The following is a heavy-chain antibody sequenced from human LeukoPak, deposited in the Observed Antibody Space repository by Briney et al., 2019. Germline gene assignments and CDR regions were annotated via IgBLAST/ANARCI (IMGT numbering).Heavy chain of an antibody. Sequence: PSETLSLTCTVSGGSIRSTGYYWGWIRQPPGKGLEWIGTIYYSGSTYYNPSLKSRVTISVDTSKNQFSLKPSSVTAADTAVYYCARGFLGFVSGTYWSWGQGTLVTVSS. V-gene: IGHV4-39*01. CDR3: ARGFLGFVSGTYWS. CDR2: IYYSGST. J-gene: IGHJ5*02. CDR1: GGSIRSTGYY. D-gene: IGHD3-10*01.